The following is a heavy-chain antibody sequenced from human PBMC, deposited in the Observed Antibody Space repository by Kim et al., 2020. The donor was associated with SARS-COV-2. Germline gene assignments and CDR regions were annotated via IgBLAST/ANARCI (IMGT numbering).Heavy chain of an antibody. D-gene: IGHD1-26*01. J-gene: IGHJ3*02. CDR3: ARDRSGGYYKTIDALDI. Sequence: SETLSLTCTVSGDSIRSYYWSWIRQPPGKGLECIGYIYYSGRTTYNPSLESRVTISVDTSKNQFSLKLNSVTAADTAVYYCARDRSGGYYKTIDALDIWGHGTMVTVSS. V-gene: IGHV4-59*01. CDR1: GDSIRSYY. CDR2: IYYSGRT.